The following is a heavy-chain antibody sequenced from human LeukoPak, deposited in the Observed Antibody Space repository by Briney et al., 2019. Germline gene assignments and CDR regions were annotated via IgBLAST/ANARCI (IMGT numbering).Heavy chain of an antibody. CDR2: INPNSGGT. Sequence: GASVKVSCKASGYTFTGYYMHWVRQAPGQGLEWMGWINPNSGGTNYAQKFQGRVTMTRDTSISTAYMELSRLRSDDTAVYYCARSPGGNYGSGRPLYYYMDVWGKGTTVTISS. CDR1: GYTFTGYY. CDR3: ARSPGGNYGSGRPLYYYMDV. V-gene: IGHV1-2*02. J-gene: IGHJ6*03. D-gene: IGHD3-10*01.